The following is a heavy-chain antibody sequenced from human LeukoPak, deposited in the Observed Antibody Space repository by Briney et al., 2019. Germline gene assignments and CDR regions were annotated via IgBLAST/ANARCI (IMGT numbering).Heavy chain of an antibody. CDR1: GYTFTSYT. V-gene: IGHV1-18*04. CDR2: ISPYNGNT. Sequence: ASVKVSCKTSGYTFTSYTVTWVRQAPGQGLEYMGWISPYNGNTNSAQNVQDRLIMTRDTSTSTAYMELRSLTSDDTAVYFCARKDQLLDDAFDIWGQGTMVTVSS. CDR3: ARKDQLLDDAFDI. J-gene: IGHJ3*02. D-gene: IGHD1-1*01.